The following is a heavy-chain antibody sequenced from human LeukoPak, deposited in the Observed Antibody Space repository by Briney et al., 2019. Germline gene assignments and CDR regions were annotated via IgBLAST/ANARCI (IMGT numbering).Heavy chain of an antibody. J-gene: IGHJ5*02. CDR3: ARDYGSGSYYNGGNWFDP. CDR2: MNPNSGNT. V-gene: IGHV1-8*02. D-gene: IGHD3-10*01. Sequence: ASVKVSCKASGGTFSSNAINWVRQAPGQGLEWMGWMNPNSGNTGYAQKFQGRVTMTRNTSISTAYMELSSLRSEDTAVYYCARDYGSGSYYNGGNWFDPWGQGTLVTVSS. CDR1: GGTFSSNA.